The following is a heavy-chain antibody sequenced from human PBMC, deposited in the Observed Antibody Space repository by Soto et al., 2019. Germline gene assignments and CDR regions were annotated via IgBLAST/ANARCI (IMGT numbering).Heavy chain of an antibody. D-gene: IGHD2-21*02. CDR3: AVTRGGAHPHDI. J-gene: IGHJ3*02. CDR2: IYYTGST. CDR1: GGPLNSFY. Sequence: SETLSLTCNSSGGPLNSFYYSWIRQAPGKGLEWIGYIYYTGSTNYNPSLKSRVTMSVDTSKNQFSLKLTSVTAADTAVYFCAVTRGGAHPHDIWGQGTMVTVSS. V-gene: IGHV4-59*01.